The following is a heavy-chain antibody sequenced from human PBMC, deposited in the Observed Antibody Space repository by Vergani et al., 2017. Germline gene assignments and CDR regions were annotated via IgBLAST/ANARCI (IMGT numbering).Heavy chain of an antibody. Sequence: EVQLVESGGGLVQPGGSLRLSCAASGFTFSSYSMNWVRQAPGKGLEWVSSISSSSSYIYYADSVKGRFTISRDNAKNSLYLQMNSLRAEDTAVYYCARVDGRSSGWFRPRAFQHWGQGTLVTVSS. CDR2: ISSSSSYI. D-gene: IGHD6-19*01. CDR3: ARVDGRSSGWFRPRAFQH. J-gene: IGHJ1*01. V-gene: IGHV3-21*01. CDR1: GFTFSSYS.